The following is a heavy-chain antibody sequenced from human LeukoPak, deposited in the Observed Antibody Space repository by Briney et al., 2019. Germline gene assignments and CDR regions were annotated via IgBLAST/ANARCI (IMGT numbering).Heavy chain of an antibody. D-gene: IGHD2-8*02. J-gene: IGHJ5*02. CDR2: IFHSEGEI. CDR3: TSYRHVLLPFEP. Sequence: GGSVRLSCVASGFTFSTFAMMWLRQPPGKGLVGVLSIFHSEGEIQYADYGRGRFTISRDNSKGTLALKMNSLGAEATAIYYYTSYRHVLLPFEPWGQGTLVTVSS. CDR1: GFTFSTFA. V-gene: IGHV3-23*01.